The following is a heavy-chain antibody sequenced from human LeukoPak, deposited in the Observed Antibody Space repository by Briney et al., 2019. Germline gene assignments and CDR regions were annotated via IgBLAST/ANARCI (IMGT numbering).Heavy chain of an antibody. CDR1: GFTVSSNY. CDR2: IYSGGTT. D-gene: IGHD1-26*01. Sequence: GGSLRLSCAASGFTVSSNYINWVRQAPGKGLEWVSLIYSGGTTYYADSVKGRFTISRDNSKNTVYLQMNSLRAEDTAVYYCARGGSYLSAFDIWGHGTMVTVSS. V-gene: IGHV3-53*01. CDR3: ARGGSYLSAFDI. J-gene: IGHJ3*02.